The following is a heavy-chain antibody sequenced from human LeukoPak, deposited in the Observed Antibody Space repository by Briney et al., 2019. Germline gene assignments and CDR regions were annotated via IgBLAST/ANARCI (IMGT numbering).Heavy chain of an antibody. CDR1: GFTFSNYW. D-gene: IGHD2-15*01. V-gene: IGHV3-74*01. CDR2: INDDGSAT. J-gene: IGHJ4*02. Sequence: GGSLRLSCAASGFTFSNYWMHWVRQVPGKGLIWVSRINDDGSATFYADSVKGRFTISRDSSKNTLFLQMNRLRPEDAAVYYCAKAPVTTCRGAFCYPFDYWGLGTLVTVSS. CDR3: AKAPVTTCRGAFCYPFDY.